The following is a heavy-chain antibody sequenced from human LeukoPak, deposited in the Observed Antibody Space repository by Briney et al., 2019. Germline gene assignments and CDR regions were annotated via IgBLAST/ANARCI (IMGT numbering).Heavy chain of an antibody. Sequence: ASVKVSCKASGYTFTGYDLHWVRQAPGQGLEYMGWINPNNGDSKNIQTFQGRVTMTRDTSISTVYMELTRLRSDDTAVYYCARDRVLGGNDYWGQGTLVTVSS. V-gene: IGHV1-2*02. J-gene: IGHJ4*02. CDR3: ARDRVLGGNDY. CDR1: GYTFTGYD. D-gene: IGHD3-16*01. CDR2: INPNNGDS.